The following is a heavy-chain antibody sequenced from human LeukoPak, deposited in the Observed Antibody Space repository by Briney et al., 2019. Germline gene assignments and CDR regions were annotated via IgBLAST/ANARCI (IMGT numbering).Heavy chain of an antibody. CDR1: GFTIPYNF. CDR3: ARVGGDTAMDNWYFDL. CDR2: IYYGGTT. D-gene: IGHD5-18*01. J-gene: IGHJ2*01. Sequence: PGGSLRLSCAASGFTIPYNFMSWVRQAPGKGPEWISVIYYGGTTYYADSVRGRFTISRENSKNTLHLEMNSLRVEDTAVYYCARVGGDTAMDNWYFDLWGRGTLVTVSS. V-gene: IGHV3-53*01.